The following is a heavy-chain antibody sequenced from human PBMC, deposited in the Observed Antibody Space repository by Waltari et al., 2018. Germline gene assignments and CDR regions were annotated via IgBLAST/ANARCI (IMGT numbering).Heavy chain of an antibody. CDR3: ARDLSGSPEEYYFDY. J-gene: IGHJ4*02. V-gene: IGHV3-48*01. D-gene: IGHD1-26*01. CDR2: SSSSSSTI. Sequence: EVQLVESGGGLVQPGGSLRLSCAASGFTFSSYSMNWVRQAPGKGLEWVSYSSSSSSTIYYADSVKGRFTSSRDNAKNSLYLQMNSLRAEDTAVYYCARDLSGSPEEYYFDYWGQGTLVTVSS. CDR1: GFTFSSYS.